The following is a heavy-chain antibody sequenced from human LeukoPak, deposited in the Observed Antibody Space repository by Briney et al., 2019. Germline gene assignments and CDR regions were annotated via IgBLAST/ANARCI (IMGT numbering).Heavy chain of an antibody. Sequence: SQTLSLARTVSCGSISSSYWSWIRQPPGKLQKCSVYIYYSGSTNYNPSLKGRVTISVDTSKNQFSLKLSSVNAPETAKYHCERGGDIVATSLPDSGSYGFDYWGQGSLVTVSS. V-gene: IGHV4-59*01. J-gene: IGHJ4*02. CDR1: CGSISSSY. CDR3: ERGGDIVATSLPDSGSYGFDY. CDR2: IYYSGST. D-gene: IGHD5-12*01.